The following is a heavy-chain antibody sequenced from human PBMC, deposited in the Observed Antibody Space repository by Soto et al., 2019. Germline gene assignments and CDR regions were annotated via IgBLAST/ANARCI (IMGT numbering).Heavy chain of an antibody. J-gene: IGHJ6*02. CDR3: VNSLGSRWYGGSYYYRMDV. D-gene: IGHD6-19*01. V-gene: IGHV3-64D*06. CDR1: GFTFSSYA. Sequence: GGSLRLSCSASGFTFSSYAMHWVRQAPGKGLEYVSAISSNGGSTYYADSVKGRFTISRDNSKNMLYLQVSSLRAEDTAVYYCVNSLGSRWYGGSYYYRMDVWGQGTTVTVSS. CDR2: ISSNGGST.